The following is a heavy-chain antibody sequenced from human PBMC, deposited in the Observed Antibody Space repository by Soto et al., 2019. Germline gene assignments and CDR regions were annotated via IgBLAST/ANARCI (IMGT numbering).Heavy chain of an antibody. CDR3: ARDFHEFRNHYGMDV. V-gene: IGHV4-31*03. D-gene: IGHD3-10*01. CDR1: GGSISSGGYY. J-gene: IGHJ6*02. CDR2: SNYSGNN. Sequence: QVQLQESGPGLVKPSQTLSLTCTVSGGSISSGGYYWTWLRQPPGKGLEWIGYSNYSGNNYYNPSLQSRVAMSVDTSKMQFSLNLSSVTAADTAVYYCARDFHEFRNHYGMDVWGQGTTVTGSS.